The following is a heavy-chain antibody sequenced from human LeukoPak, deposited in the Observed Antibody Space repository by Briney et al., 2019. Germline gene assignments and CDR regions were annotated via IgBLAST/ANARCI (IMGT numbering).Heavy chain of an antibody. CDR2: IYYSGST. Sequence: SETLSLTCTVSGGSISSYYWSWIRQPPGKGLEWIGYIYYSGSTNYNPSFKSRVTISVDTSKNQFSLKLSSVTAADTAVYYCARQAAALVPLHFDYWGQGTLVTVSS. CDR3: ARQAAALVPLHFDY. D-gene: IGHD6-13*01. J-gene: IGHJ4*02. CDR1: GGSISSYY. V-gene: IGHV4-59*01.